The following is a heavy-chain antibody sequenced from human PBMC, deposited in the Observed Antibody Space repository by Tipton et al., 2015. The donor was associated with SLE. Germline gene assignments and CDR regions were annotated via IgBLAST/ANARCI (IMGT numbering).Heavy chain of an antibody. CDR3: ARVGAYYDFLTGAGYYYYYMDV. CDR1: GASISNSSWH. CDR2: VYHTGSA. Sequence: LRLSCHVSGASISNSSWHWNWIRQTPGKGLEWLGSVYHTGSAFYNPSLKSRLSISVDTSMNQFSLKLSSMTAADTAVYYCARVGAYYDFLTGAGYYYYYMDVWGKGTTVTVSS. J-gene: IGHJ6*03. D-gene: IGHD3-9*01. V-gene: IGHV4-39*07.